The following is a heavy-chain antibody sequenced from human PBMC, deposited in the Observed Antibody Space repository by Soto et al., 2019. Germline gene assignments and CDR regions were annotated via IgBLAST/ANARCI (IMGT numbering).Heavy chain of an antibody. V-gene: IGHV1-69*01. CDR2: IIPFFGTA. CDR3: ARALFDSYGYVEEWEGRYFDY. J-gene: IGHJ4*02. D-gene: IGHD5-18*01. Sequence: QVQLVQSGAEVKKPGSSVTVSCTASGGTFSSYAISWVRQAPGQGLEWMGGIIPFFGTAIYAQKFQGRVTITADESTSTAYMERSSLRSEDTAVYYCARALFDSYGYVEEWEGRYFDYWGQGTLVTVSS. CDR1: GGTFSSYA.